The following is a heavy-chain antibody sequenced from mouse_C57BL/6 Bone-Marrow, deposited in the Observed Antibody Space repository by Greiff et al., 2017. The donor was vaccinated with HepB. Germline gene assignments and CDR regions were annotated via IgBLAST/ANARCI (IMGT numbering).Heavy chain of an antibody. CDR1: GYAFSSYW. V-gene: IGHV1-80*01. D-gene: IGHD2-3*01. J-gene: IGHJ2*01. CDR3: ARLWLLRIDY. Sequence: LQQSGAELVKPGASVKISCKASGYAFSSYWMNWVTKRPGKGLEWIGQIYPGDGDTNYNGKFKGKATLTADKSSSTAYMQLSSLTSEDSAVYFCARLWLLRIDYWGQGTTLTVSS. CDR2: IYPGDGDT.